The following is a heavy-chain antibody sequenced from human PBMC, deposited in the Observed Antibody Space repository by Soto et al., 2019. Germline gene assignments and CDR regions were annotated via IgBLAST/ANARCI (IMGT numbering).Heavy chain of an antibody. CDR3: ARDPGTTFGAFDI. J-gene: IGHJ3*02. CDR2: ISSSSTSI. Sequence: GGSLRLSCAASGFTFSSSGMNWVRQAPGKGLEWVSYISSSSTSIYYADSVKGRFTISRDNAQNSLYLQMNSLRDEDTAVYYCARDPGTTFGAFDIRGQGTMVTVSS. CDR1: GFTFSSSG. V-gene: IGHV3-48*02. D-gene: IGHD1-7*01.